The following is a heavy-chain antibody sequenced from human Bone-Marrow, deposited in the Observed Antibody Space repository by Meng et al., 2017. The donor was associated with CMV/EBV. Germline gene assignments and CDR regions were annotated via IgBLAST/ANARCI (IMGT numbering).Heavy chain of an antibody. CDR3: ARRINWGWEFDY. CDR1: GYSFTTYW. V-gene: IGHV5-51*01. Sequence: KVSCKGSGYSFTTYWIGWVRQMPGKGLEWMGTIYPGDSDTRYSPSFQGQVTIPADKSISTAYLQWSSLKASDTAMYYCARRINWGWEFDYWGQGTLVTVSS. CDR2: IYPGDSDT. J-gene: IGHJ4*02. D-gene: IGHD7-27*01.